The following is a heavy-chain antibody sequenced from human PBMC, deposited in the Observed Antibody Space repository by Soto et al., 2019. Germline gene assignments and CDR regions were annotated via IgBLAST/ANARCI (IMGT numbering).Heavy chain of an antibody. CDR2: MYHSGST. Sequence: SETLSLTCAVSGGSISSGGYSWSWIRQPPGKGLEWIGYMYHSGSTYYNPSLKSRVTISIDTSKNQFSLKLSSVTAADTAVYYCARLKKQSARWFDPWGQGTLVTVSS. D-gene: IGHD6-19*01. CDR3: ARLKKQSARWFDP. J-gene: IGHJ5*02. V-gene: IGHV4-30-2*01. CDR1: GGSISSGGYS.